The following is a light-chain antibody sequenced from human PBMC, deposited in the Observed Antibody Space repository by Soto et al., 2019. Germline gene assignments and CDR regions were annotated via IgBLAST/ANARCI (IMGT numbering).Light chain of an antibody. CDR2: SSD. CDR3: AAWDGRLNGRL. CDR1: SSNIGTNA. J-gene: IGLJ3*02. Sequence: QPVLTQPPSASGTPGQRVTISCSGGSSNIGTNAVTWYQQLPGTAPKLLIYSSDQRPSGVPDRFSGSKSGTSASLAISGLQSEDEADYCCAAWDGRLNGRLYGGGTKVTVL. V-gene: IGLV1-44*01.